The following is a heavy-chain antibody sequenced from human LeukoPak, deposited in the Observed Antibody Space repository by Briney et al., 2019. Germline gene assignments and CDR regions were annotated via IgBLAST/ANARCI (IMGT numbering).Heavy chain of an antibody. V-gene: IGHV4-31*03. CDR3: ARSPRHRIFDY. J-gene: IGHJ4*02. CDR1: GGSISSGGYY. CDR2: IYYSGST. Sequence: SETLSLTCTVSGGSISSGGYYWSWIRQHPGKGLEWIGYIYYSGSTYYNPSLKSRVTISVDTSKNQFSLKLSSVAAADTAVYYCARSPRHRIFDYWGQGTLVTVSS. D-gene: IGHD1-14*01.